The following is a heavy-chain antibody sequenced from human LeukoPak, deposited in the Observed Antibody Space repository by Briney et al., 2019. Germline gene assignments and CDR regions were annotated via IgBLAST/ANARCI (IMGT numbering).Heavy chain of an antibody. J-gene: IGHJ4*02. CDR3: ARDRSSYFDY. D-gene: IGHD1-14*01. CDR1: GGSISSNNYY. CDR2: IYYSGST. V-gene: IGHV4-39*01. Sequence: KPSETLSLTCTVSGGSISSNNYYWGWIRQPPGKMLEWIGSIYYSGSTYYNPSLKSRVTISVDTSKNQFALKLSSVTAADTAVYYCARDRSSYFDYWGQGTLVTVSS.